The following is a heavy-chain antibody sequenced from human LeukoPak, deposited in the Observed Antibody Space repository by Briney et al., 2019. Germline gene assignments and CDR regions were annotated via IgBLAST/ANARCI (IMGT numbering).Heavy chain of an antibody. CDR1: GFTFDDYA. CDR2: ISWNSGSI. J-gene: IGHJ6*02. Sequence: GGSLRLSCAASGFTFDDYAMHWVRQAPGKGLEWVSGISWNSGSIGYADSVKGRFTISRDNAKNSLYLQMNSLRAEDTALYYCAKTIAVAGTRYYYGMDVWGQGTTVTVSS. D-gene: IGHD6-19*01. V-gene: IGHV3-9*01. CDR3: AKTIAVAGTRYYYGMDV.